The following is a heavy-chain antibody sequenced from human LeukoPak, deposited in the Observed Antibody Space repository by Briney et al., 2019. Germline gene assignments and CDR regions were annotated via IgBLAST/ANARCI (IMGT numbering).Heavy chain of an antibody. Sequence: PSGTLSLTCAVSGVSISSSNWWSWVRQPPGKGLEWIGEIYHSGSTNYNPSPKSRVTISVDKSKNQFSLKLSSVTAADTAVYYCAILSGIAAAPFDYWGQGTLVTVSS. J-gene: IGHJ4*02. V-gene: IGHV4-4*02. CDR1: GVSISSSNW. CDR2: IYHSGST. D-gene: IGHD6-13*01. CDR3: AILSGIAAAPFDY.